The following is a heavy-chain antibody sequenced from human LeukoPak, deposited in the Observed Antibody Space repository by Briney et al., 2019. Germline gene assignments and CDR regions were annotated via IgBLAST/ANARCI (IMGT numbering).Heavy chain of an antibody. D-gene: IGHD2-15*01. J-gene: IGHJ3*02. Sequence: SETLSLTCTVSGGSISSGSYYWSWIRQPAGKGLEWVGRIYTSGSTNYNPSLKSRVTISVDTSKNQFSLKLSSVTAADTAVYYCARDLVSPRSAFDIWGQGTMVTVSS. CDR3: ARDLVSPRSAFDI. CDR2: IYTSGST. CDR1: GGSISSGSYY. V-gene: IGHV4-61*02.